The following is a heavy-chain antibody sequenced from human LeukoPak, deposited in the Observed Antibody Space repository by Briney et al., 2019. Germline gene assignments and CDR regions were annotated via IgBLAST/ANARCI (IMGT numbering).Heavy chain of an antibody. V-gene: IGHV3-7*03. D-gene: IGHD6-19*01. CDR1: GFTFSSYW. CDR3: ARVDSSGWYSDLDY. CDR2: IKQDGSEK. J-gene: IGHJ4*02. Sequence: GSLRLSCAASGFTFSSYWMSWVRQAPGKGLEWVANIKQDGSEKYYVDSVKGRFTISRDNAKNSLYLQMNSLRAEDTAVYYCARVDSSGWYSDLDYWGQGTLVTVSS.